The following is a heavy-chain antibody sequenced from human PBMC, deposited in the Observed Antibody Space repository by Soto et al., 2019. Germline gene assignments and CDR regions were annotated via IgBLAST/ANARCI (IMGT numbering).Heavy chain of an antibody. CDR1: GFTFSSYW. D-gene: IGHD3-3*01. V-gene: IGHV3-74*01. Sequence: PGGSLRLSCAASGFTFSSYWMHWVRQAPGKGLVWVSRINSDGSSTSYADSVKGRFTISRDNAKNTLYLQMNSLRAEDTAVYYCARGGGLRFLEWLSQGAFDIWGQGTMVT. J-gene: IGHJ3*02. CDR3: ARGGGLRFLEWLSQGAFDI. CDR2: INSDGSST.